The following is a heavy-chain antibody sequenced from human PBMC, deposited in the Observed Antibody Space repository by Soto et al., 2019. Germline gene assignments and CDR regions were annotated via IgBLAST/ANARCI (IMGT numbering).Heavy chain of an antibody. D-gene: IGHD2-15*01. CDR1: GFTFSSYW. J-gene: IGHJ4*02. Sequence: EVQLVESGGGLVQPGGSLRLSCVASGFTFSSYWLNWVRQAPGEGREWVANINQDESQKYYADSVKGRFSIPRDNARNALYLKMNSLRVEDAAVYYCATKVVIGGIGFVDYWGQGILVTVSS. V-gene: IGHV3-7*01. CDR2: INQDESQK. CDR3: ATKVVIGGIGFVDY.